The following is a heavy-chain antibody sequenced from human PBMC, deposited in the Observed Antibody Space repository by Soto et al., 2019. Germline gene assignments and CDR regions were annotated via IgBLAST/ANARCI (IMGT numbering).Heavy chain of an antibody. D-gene: IGHD3-9*01. Sequence: QVQLVESGGCLVKPGGSLRLSCAASGFTFSDYYMSWIRQAPGKGLEWGSYISSSSSYTKYADSVKGRFTISRDNAKNSLYLQMNSLRAEDPAVYYWARIFREGGGWFDPWGQGTLVTVSS. CDR2: ISSSSSYT. J-gene: IGHJ5*02. CDR3: ARIFREGGGWFDP. V-gene: IGHV3-11*05. CDR1: GFTFSDYY.